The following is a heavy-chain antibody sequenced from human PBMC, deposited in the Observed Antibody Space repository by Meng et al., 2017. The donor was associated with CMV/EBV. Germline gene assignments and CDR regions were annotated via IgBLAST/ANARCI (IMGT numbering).Heavy chain of an antibody. CDR2: INPNSGGT. V-gene: IGHV1-2*02. J-gene: IGHJ4*02. D-gene: IGHD2-2*01. CDR3: ARDALEGVVVVPAALDY. Sequence: QVQLVQSVAEVKKPXXSXKGXLGXSGYTFTGYYMHWVRQAPGQALEWMGWINPNSGGTNYAQKFQGRVTMTRDTSISTAYMELSRLRSDDTAVYYCARDALEGVVVVPAALDYWGQGTLVTVSS. CDR1: GYTFTGYY.